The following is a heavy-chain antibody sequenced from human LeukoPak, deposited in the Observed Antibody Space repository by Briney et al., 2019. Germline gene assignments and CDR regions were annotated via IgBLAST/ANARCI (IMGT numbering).Heavy chain of an antibody. D-gene: IGHD2-2*01. V-gene: IGHV3-30*02. CDR1: GFTFSSYG. Sequence: GGSLRLSCAASGFTFSSYGMHWVRQAPGKGLEWVAFIRYDGSNKYYADSVKGRFTISRDNSKNTLYLQMNSLRAEDTAVYYCAKDSSLIVVVPAGPDYWGQGTLVTVSS. J-gene: IGHJ4*02. CDR3: AKDSSLIVVVPAGPDY. CDR2: IRYDGSNK.